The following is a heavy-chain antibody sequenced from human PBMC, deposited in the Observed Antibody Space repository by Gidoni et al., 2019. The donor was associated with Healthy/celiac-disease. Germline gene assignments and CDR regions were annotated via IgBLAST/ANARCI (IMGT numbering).Heavy chain of an antibody. CDR1: GLTFSLFW. Sequence: EVQLVESGGGSVQPGGSLRLSCVASGLTFSLFWMTWVRQAPGKGLEWVANIKQDGSEKYYVDSVKGRFTISRDNAKNSLFLQMNSLRAEDTAVYSCARLYNTGWTWIDYWGQGTLVTVSS. CDR3: ARLYNTGWTWIDY. V-gene: IGHV3-7*01. J-gene: IGHJ4*02. CDR2: IKQDGSEK. D-gene: IGHD6-19*01.